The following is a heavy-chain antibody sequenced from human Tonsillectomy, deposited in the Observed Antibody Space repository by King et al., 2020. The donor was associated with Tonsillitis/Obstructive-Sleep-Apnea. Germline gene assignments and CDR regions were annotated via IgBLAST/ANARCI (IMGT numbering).Heavy chain of an antibody. J-gene: IGHJ5*02. Sequence: VQLVESGGGLVKPGGSLRLSCAASGFTFSSYSMNWVRQAPGKGLEWVSSISSSSSYIYYADSVKGRLTISRANAKNSLYLQMNSLRAEDTAVYYWARDSGGRTVTTTIGWFDPWGQGTLVTVSS. CDR3: ARDSGGRTVTTTIGWFDP. CDR1: GFTFSSYS. CDR2: ISSSSSYI. D-gene: IGHD4-11*01. V-gene: IGHV3-21*01.